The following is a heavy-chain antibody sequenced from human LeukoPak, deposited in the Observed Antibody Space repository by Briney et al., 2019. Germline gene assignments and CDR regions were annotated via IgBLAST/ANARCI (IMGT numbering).Heavy chain of an antibody. J-gene: IGHJ4*02. Sequence: GGSLRLSCAASGFTFSSYPLNWVRQAPGKGLEWVSSIGTSGRYIYYADSVKGRFTISRDNAKNSLYLQMNSLRAEDTAVYYCARPSNEGQWLVGQGVDYWGQGTLVTVSS. D-gene: IGHD6-19*01. V-gene: IGHV3-21*01. CDR1: GFTFSSYP. CDR3: ARPSNEGQWLVGQGVDY. CDR2: IGTSGRYI.